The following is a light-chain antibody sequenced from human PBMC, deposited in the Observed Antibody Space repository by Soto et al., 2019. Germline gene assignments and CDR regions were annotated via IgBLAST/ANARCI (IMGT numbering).Light chain of an antibody. Sequence: DIQMTQSPSTLSASVKDRVTITCRASQTISSWLAWYQQKPGQAPKLRIYDASSLESGVPSRFIGSGSVTESPLTISSLQPDDFTTYYCQQYNSYPWTFGQGTKVEIK. CDR1: QTISSW. CDR3: QQYNSYPWT. CDR2: DAS. V-gene: IGKV1-5*01. J-gene: IGKJ1*01.